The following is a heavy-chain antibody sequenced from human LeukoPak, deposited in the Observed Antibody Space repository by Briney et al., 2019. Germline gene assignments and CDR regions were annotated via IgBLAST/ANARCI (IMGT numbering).Heavy chain of an antibody. CDR2: IIPILGIA. J-gene: IGHJ6*02. Sequence: SVKVSCKASGGTFSSYAISWVRQAPGQGLEWMGRIIPILGIANYAQKFQGRVTITADKSTSTAYMELSSLRSEDTAVYYCARDFSHPHYGMDVWGQGTTVTVSS. CDR1: GGTFSSYA. V-gene: IGHV1-69*04. CDR3: ARDFSHPHYGMDV. D-gene: IGHD2/OR15-2a*01.